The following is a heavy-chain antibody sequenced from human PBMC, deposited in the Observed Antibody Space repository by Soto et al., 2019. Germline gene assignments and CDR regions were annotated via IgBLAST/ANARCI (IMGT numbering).Heavy chain of an antibody. CDR3: AKELGGVPGTGDGFDY. V-gene: IGHV3-23*01. D-gene: IGHD6-19*01. CDR2: INAGGANT. Sequence: EVQLLESGGGLVQPGGSLRLSCAASGFTFSSYTMSWVRQAPGKGLEWVSSINAGGANTWYADSVKGRFTISRDKSKNMVYLQMNSLRSEDTAIYYCAKELGGVPGTGDGFDYWGQGTLVTVSS. J-gene: IGHJ4*02. CDR1: GFTFSSYT.